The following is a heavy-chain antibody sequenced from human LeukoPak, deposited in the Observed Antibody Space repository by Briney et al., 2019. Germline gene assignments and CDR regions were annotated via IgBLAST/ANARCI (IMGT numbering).Heavy chain of an antibody. CDR3: ARDLSSAPHDENWAANRFDP. CDR2: ISYDGNSK. J-gene: IGHJ5*02. Sequence: GRSLRLSCAASGLTFSTLAFHWVRQAPGKGLEWLAIISYDGNSKFYADSVRGRFTISRDNSRNTLYLQMSSLETEDTAVYYCARDLSSAPHDENWAANRFDPWGQGTLVTVSS. D-gene: IGHD7-27*01. V-gene: IGHV3-30-3*01. CDR1: GLTFSTLA.